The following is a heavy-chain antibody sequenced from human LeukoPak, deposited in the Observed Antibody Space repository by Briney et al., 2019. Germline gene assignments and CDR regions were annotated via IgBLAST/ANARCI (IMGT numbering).Heavy chain of an antibody. CDR3: ARVFTMARGVIGY. J-gene: IGHJ4*02. CDR2: MNPNSGNT. CDR1: GYTFTSYD. D-gene: IGHD3-10*01. Sequence: ASVKVSCKASGYTFTSYDINWVRQATGQGLEWMGWMNPNSGNTGYAQRFQGRVTMTRNTSISTAYMELSSLRSEDTAVYYCARVFTMARGVIGYWGQGTLVTVSS. V-gene: IGHV1-8*01.